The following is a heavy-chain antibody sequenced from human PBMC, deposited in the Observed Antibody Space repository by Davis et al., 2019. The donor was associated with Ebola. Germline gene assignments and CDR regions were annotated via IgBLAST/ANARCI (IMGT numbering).Heavy chain of an antibody. CDR3: STMHLYHFDS. V-gene: IGHV3-15*01. J-gene: IGHJ4*02. Sequence: GESLKISCAASGLTFSNAWMSWVRQAPGKGLEWVGRIKSETDGGTADYAAPVKGRFTISRDDSKNTLYLQMNSLKTEDTAVYYCSTMHLYHFDSWGQGTLVTVSS. CDR2: IKSETDGGTA. CDR1: GLTFSNAW. D-gene: IGHD3-16*01.